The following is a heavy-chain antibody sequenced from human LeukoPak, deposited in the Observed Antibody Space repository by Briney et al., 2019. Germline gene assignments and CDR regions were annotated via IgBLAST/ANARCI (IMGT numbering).Heavy chain of an antibody. V-gene: IGHV4-39*01. Sequence: SETLSLTCTVSGGSISSSYYWGWIRQPPGKGLEWIGSIYYSGSTYYNPSLKSRVTISVDTSKNQFSLKLSSVTAADTAVYYCARRELRYFDWLLHGPFDYWGQGTLVTVSS. J-gene: IGHJ4*02. CDR1: GGSISSSYY. CDR3: ARRELRYFDWLLHGPFDY. D-gene: IGHD3-9*01. CDR2: IYYSGST.